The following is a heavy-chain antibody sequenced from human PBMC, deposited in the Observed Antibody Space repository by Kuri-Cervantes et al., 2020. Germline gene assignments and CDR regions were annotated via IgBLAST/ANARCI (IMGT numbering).Heavy chain of an antibody. CDR1: GFTFGTYA. CDR2: ISASGSST. D-gene: IGHD5-24*01. V-gene: IGHV3-23*01. J-gene: IGHJ4*02. CDR3: AKDLRGYKQQIEY. Sequence: GESLKISCAASGFTFGTYAMNWVRQAPEKGLEWVSGISASGSSTYYADSVKGRFTISRDNSKNTLSLQVNSLRAEDTALYFCAKDLRGYKQQIEYWGQGTLVTVSS.